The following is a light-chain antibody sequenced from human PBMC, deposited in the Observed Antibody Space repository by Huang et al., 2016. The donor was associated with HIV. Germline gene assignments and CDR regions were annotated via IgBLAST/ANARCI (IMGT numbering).Light chain of an antibody. CDR3: QQYNNWPRT. CDR2: GAS. Sequence: ELVMTPSPATLSVSPGERATLSCRASQSVSSNLAWYQQKPGQAPRLLIDGASTRATGIPARCSGSGSGTEFTLTISSLQSEDVAVYYCQQYNNWPRTFGQGTKVEIK. CDR1: QSVSSN. J-gene: IGKJ1*01. V-gene: IGKV3-15*01.